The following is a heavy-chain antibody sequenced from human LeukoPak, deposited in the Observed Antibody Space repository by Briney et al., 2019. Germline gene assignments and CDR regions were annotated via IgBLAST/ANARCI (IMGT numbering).Heavy chain of an antibody. CDR3: GGDGGTTGGGFDY. V-gene: IGHV3-53*01. CDR2: IYSGGST. CDR1: GFTVSSNY. Sequence: PGGSLRLSCAASGFTVSSNYMSWVRQAPGKGLEWVSVIYSGGSTYYADSVKGRFTISRDNSKNTLYLQMNSLRAEDTAVYYCGGDGGTTGGGFDYWGQGTLVTVSS. D-gene: IGHD1-7*01. J-gene: IGHJ4*02.